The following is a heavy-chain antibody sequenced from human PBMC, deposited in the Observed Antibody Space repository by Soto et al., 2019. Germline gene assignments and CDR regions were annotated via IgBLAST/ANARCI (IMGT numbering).Heavy chain of an antibody. J-gene: IGHJ5*02. CDR1: GGSISSGGYY. D-gene: IGHD3-10*02. V-gene: IGHV4-31*03. Sequence: TLSLTCTVSGGSISSGGYYWSWIRQHPGKGLEWIGYIYYSGSTYYNPSLKSRVTISVDTSKNQFSLKLSSVTAADTAVYYCARSSDYYVNPWGQGTLVTVSS. CDR2: IYYSGST. CDR3: ARSSDYYVNP.